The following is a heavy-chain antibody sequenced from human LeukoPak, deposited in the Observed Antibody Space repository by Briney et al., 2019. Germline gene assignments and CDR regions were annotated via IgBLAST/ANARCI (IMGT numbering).Heavy chain of an antibody. J-gene: IGHJ4*02. Sequence: PGGSLRLSCVASRFTFSNYAMNWVCQAPGRGLEWVSHIFSSDSTIGYADSVKGRFTISRDNAKNSLYLQMNNLRDDDTDIYYCARDHDCYFDYRGLGTLVTVSS. CDR1: RFTFSNYA. V-gene: IGHV3-48*02. CDR2: IFSSDSTI. D-gene: IGHD1-1*01. CDR3: ARDHDCYFDY.